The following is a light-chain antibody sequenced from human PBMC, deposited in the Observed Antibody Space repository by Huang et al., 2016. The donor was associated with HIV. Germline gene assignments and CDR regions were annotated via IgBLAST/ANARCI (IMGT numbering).Light chain of an antibody. CDR1: QSVSSN. V-gene: IGKV3-15*01. J-gene: IGKJ3*01. Sequence: EIVMTQSPATLSVSPGERATLSCRASQSVSSNLAWYQQKPGQAPRLLIYRASTRATGIPARFSGSGSGTEFTLTISSLQSEDFAVYYCQQYNNWPPATFGPGTKVDIK. CDR2: RAS. CDR3: QQYNNWPPAT.